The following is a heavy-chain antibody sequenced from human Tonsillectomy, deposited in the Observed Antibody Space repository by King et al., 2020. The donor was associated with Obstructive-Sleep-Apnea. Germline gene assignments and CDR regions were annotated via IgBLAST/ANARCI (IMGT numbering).Heavy chain of an antibody. D-gene: IGHD3-16*02. V-gene: IGHV1-69*01. J-gene: IGHJ4*02. CDR1: GGTFSSYA. CDR2: IIPIFGTA. CDR3: ARDRRGEYDYVWGSYRPYYFDY. Sequence: LQLVQSGAEVKKPGSSVKFSCKASGGTFSSYAISWVRQAPGQGLEWMGGIIPIFGTANYSQKFQGRGTITADESTSTAYMELSSLRSEDTAVYYCARDRRGEYDYVWGSYRPYYFDYWGQGTLVTVSS.